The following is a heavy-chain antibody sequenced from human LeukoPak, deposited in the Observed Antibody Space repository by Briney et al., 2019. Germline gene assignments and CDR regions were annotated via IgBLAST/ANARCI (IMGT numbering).Heavy chain of an antibody. CDR3: ARGDDDVWSGYYLYYYYYGMDV. D-gene: IGHD3-3*01. Sequence: GSSVKVSCKASGGTFSSYAISWVRQAPGQGLEWMGGIIPIFGTANYAQKFQGRVTITADESTSTAYMELSSLRSEDTAVYYCARGDDDVWSGYYLYYYYYGMDVWGQGTTVTVSS. CDR1: GGTFSSYA. CDR2: IIPIFGTA. J-gene: IGHJ6*02. V-gene: IGHV1-69*01.